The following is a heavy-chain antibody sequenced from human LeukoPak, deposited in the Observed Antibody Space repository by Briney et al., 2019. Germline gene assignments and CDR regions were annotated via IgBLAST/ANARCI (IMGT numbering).Heavy chain of an antibody. D-gene: IGHD5-18*01. V-gene: IGHV3-21*01. CDR1: GFTFSSYS. CDR2: ISSSSSYI. Sequence: GGSLRLSCAASGFTFSSYSMNWVRKAPGKWLEWVSSISSSSSYIYYADSVKGRFTISRDNAKNSLYLQMNRLRAEDTAVYYCARGDSYGYSFDYWGQGTLVTVSP. CDR3: ARGDSYGYSFDY. J-gene: IGHJ4*02.